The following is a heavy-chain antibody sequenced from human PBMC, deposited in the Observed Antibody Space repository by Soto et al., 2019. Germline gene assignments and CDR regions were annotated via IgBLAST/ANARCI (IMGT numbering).Heavy chain of an antibody. J-gene: IGHJ6*03. CDR3: ARDMVRGVIRGMDV. V-gene: IGHV4-59*01. CDR2: IYYSGST. Sequence: PSETLSLTCTVSGGSISSYYWSWIRQPPGKGLEWIGYIYYSGSTNYNPSLKSRVTISVDTSKNQFPLKLSSVTAADTAVYYCARDMVRGVIRGMDVWGKGITVTSP. CDR1: GGSISSYY. D-gene: IGHD3-10*01.